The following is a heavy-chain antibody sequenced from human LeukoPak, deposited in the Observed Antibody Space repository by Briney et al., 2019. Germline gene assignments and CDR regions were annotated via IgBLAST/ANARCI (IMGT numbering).Heavy chain of an antibody. CDR3: AKDFRTSLPAATFFDY. J-gene: IGHJ4*02. D-gene: IGHD2-2*01. CDR2: ITGSSGGT. CDR1: GFTFSNSA. V-gene: IGHV3-23*01. Sequence: PGGSLRLSCVASGFTFSNSAMSWFRQAPGKGLEWVSAITGSSGGTYYPDSVKGRFTISRDNSKNTLYLQMNSLRAEDTAVYYCAKDFRTSLPAATFFDYWGQGTRVTVSS.